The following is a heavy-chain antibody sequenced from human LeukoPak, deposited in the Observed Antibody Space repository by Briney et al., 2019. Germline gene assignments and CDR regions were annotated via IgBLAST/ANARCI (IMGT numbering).Heavy chain of an antibody. D-gene: IGHD3-10*02. CDR3: TRSVFPYYFDC. CDR1: GFTFSNYW. Sequence: QPGGSLRLSCVASGFTFSNYWIHWVRQAPGKGLVWVSRTNNDGSSTTYADFVKGRFTSSRDNAKNTLYLQMDSLRAEDTAVYYCTRSVFPYYFDCWGQGTLVIVSS. CDR2: TNNDGSST. V-gene: IGHV3-74*01. J-gene: IGHJ4*02.